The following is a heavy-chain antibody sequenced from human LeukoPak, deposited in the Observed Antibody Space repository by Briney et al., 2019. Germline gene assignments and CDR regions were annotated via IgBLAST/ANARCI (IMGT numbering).Heavy chain of an antibody. CDR3: ARDQGYSYGYVHFDY. Sequence: SETLSLTCAVYGGSFSGYYWSWIRQPPGKGLEWIGEINHSGSTNYNPSLKSRVTISVDTSKNQFSLKLNSVTAADTAVYYCARDQGYSYGYVHFDYWGQGTLVTVSS. CDR1: GGSFSGYY. J-gene: IGHJ4*02. CDR2: INHSGST. D-gene: IGHD5-18*01. V-gene: IGHV4-34*01.